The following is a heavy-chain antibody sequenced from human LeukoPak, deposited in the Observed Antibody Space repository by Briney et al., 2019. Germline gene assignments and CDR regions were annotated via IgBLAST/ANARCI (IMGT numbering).Heavy chain of an antibody. V-gene: IGHV1-46*01. CDR1: GYTFTSYY. CDR3: ARVGKSSRYYYYYYYMDV. CDR2: INPSGGST. D-gene: IGHD4-23*01. J-gene: IGHJ6*03. Sequence: ALVKVSCTASGYTFTSYYMHWVRQAPGQGLEWMGIINPSGGSTSYAQKFQGRVTMTRDTSTSTVYMELSSLRSEDTAVYYCARVGKSSRYYYYYYYMDVWGKGTTVTVS.